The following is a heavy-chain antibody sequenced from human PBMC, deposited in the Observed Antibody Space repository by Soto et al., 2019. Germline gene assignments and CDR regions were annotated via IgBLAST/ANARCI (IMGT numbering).Heavy chain of an antibody. J-gene: IGHJ4*02. CDR2: IYSGGST. V-gene: IGHV3-66*01. CDR1: GFSVSTKY. CDR3: AIDPWASVY. Sequence: EVQLVESGGGLVQPGGSLRLSFAASGFSVSTKYMIWVRQVPGKGLEWVSVIYSGGSTFYADSVMGRSTIARDNPKNTLNLKINSLGDEDTVVYYCAIDPWASVYWVRGTLVTV. D-gene: IGHD3-16*01.